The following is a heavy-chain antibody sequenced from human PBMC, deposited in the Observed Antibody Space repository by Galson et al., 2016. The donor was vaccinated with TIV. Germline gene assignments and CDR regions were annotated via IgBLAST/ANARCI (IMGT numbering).Heavy chain of an antibody. Sequence: SVKVSCKASGGTFSSYAISWVRQAPGQGLERMGGIIPIFGTANYAQKFQGRVTITADESTSTAYMELSSLRSEDTAVYYCARRSAAITIFGVDYYYGMDVWGQGTTVTVSS. CDR1: GGTFSSYA. CDR3: ARRSAAITIFGVDYYYGMDV. D-gene: IGHD3-3*01. J-gene: IGHJ6*02. CDR2: IIPIFGTA. V-gene: IGHV1-69*13.